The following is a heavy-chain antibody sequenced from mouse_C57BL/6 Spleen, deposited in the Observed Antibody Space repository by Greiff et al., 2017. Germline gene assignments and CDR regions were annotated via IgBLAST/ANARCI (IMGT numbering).Heavy chain of an antibody. Sequence: ESGPGLVKPSQSLSLTCSVTGYSITSGYYWNWIRQFPGNKLEWMGYISYDGSNNYNPSLKNRISITRDTSKNQFFLKLNSVTTEDTATYYCARDLSNYVDYAMDYWGQGTSVTVSS. CDR2: ISYDGSN. CDR3: ARDLSNYVDYAMDY. V-gene: IGHV3-6*01. D-gene: IGHD2-5*01. CDR1: GYSITSGYY. J-gene: IGHJ4*01.